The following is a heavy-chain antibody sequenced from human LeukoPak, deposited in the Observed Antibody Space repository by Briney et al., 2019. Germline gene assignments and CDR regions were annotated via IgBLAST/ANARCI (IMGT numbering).Heavy chain of an antibody. D-gene: IGHD3-3*01. CDR1: GFTFDDYA. V-gene: IGHV3-9*01. Sequence: GGSLRLSCAASGFTFDDYAMHWVRQAPGKGLEWVSGISWNSGSIGYADSVKGRFTISRDNAKNSLYLQMNSLRAEDTALYYCAKGVDYDFWSGYPEPLQYYYYGMDVWGQGTTVTVSS. CDR3: AKGVDYDFWSGYPEPLQYYYYGMDV. CDR2: ISWNSGSI. J-gene: IGHJ6*02.